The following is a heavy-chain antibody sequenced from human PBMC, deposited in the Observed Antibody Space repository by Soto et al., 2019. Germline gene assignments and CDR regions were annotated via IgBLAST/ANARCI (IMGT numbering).Heavy chain of an antibody. J-gene: IGHJ4*02. V-gene: IGHV4-34*01. CDR2: INHSGST. CDR3: ARVGYCSGGSCYKVFDY. Sequence: SETLSLTCAVYGGSFSGYYWSWIRQPPGKGLEWIGEINHSGSTNYNPSLKSRVNISVDTSKNQFSLKLSSVTAADTAVYYCARVGYCSGGSCYKVFDYWGQGTLVTVSS. D-gene: IGHD2-15*01. CDR1: GGSFSGYY.